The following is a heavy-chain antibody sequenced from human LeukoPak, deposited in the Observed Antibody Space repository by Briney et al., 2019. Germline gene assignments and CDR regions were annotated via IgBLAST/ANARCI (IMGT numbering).Heavy chain of an antibody. V-gene: IGHV3-15*07. D-gene: IGHD1-26*01. CDR3: VTDANRILGARGTGY. CDR1: GFDFSGAY. J-gene: IGHJ4*02. Sequence: GSLRLSCAASGFDFSGAYMNWVRQAPGEGLEWVGLIKNKHEHQATDYAAPVRERFIITRDDSSSTLFLQMNSLKTEDTAVYYCVTDANRILGARGTGYWGQGILVTVSS. CDR2: IKNKHEHQAT.